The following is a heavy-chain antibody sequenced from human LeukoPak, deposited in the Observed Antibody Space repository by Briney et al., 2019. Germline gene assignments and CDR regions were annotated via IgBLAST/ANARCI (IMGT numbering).Heavy chain of an antibody. Sequence: GSSVKVSCKASGGTFSSYAISWVRQAPGQGLEWMGWISAYNGNTNYAQKLQGRVTMTTDTSTSTAYMELRSLRSDDTAVYYCARGRGCSSTSCPGDYWGQGTLVTVSS. D-gene: IGHD2-2*01. CDR3: ARGRGCSSTSCPGDY. CDR1: GGTFSSYA. J-gene: IGHJ4*02. V-gene: IGHV1-18*01. CDR2: ISAYNGNT.